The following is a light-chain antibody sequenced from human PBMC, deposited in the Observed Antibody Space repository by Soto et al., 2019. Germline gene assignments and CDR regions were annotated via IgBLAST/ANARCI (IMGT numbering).Light chain of an antibody. CDR1: QSVSSN. CDR3: QQYNNWPLYT. J-gene: IGKJ2*01. V-gene: IGKV3-15*01. Sequence: EIVMTQSPATLSVSPGERATLSCRASQSVSSNFAWYQQKPGQPPRLPIYGASTRATGIPARVSGSGSRTEFTLTISSLQSEDFAVYYCQQYNNWPLYTFGQGTKLAIK. CDR2: GAS.